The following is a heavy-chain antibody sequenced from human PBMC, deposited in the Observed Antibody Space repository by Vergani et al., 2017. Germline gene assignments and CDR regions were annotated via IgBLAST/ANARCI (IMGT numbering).Heavy chain of an antibody. Sequence: QVPLVQSGAAVKKPGASVKVSCKASGYTFTSYDINWVRQATGQGLEWMGWMNPNSGNTGYAQKFQGRVTMTRNTSISTAYMELSSLRSEDTAVYYCARVGGSSSWFWNYYYYMDVWGKGTTVTVSS. CDR3: ARVGGSSSWFWNYYYYMDV. CDR2: MNPNSGNT. V-gene: IGHV1-8*01. CDR1: GYTFTSYD. D-gene: IGHD6-13*01. J-gene: IGHJ6*03.